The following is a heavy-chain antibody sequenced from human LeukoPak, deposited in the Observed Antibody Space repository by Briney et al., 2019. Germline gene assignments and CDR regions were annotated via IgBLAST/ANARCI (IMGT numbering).Heavy chain of an antibody. D-gene: IGHD6-19*01. J-gene: IGHJ3*02. CDR1: GGSFSGYY. Sequence: PSETLSLTCAVYGGSFSGYYWSWIRQPPGKGLEWIGEINHSGSTNYNPSLKSRVTISVDTSENQFSLKLSSVTAADTAVYYCARGKRQQCLDAFDIWGQGTMDTVSS. CDR2: INHSGST. V-gene: IGHV4-34*01. CDR3: ARGKRQQCLDAFDI.